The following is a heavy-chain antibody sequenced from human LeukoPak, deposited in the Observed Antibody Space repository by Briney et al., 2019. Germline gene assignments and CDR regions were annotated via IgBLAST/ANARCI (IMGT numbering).Heavy chain of an antibody. Sequence: SETLSLTCAVSGDSITSHNWWSWVRQSPGKGLEWIGEIYHSGTTNYSPSLKSRVTISVDKSKSQLSLRLTSVTAADTAVYFCASCLFDYYYFDQWGQGTLVTVSS. J-gene: IGHJ4*02. CDR3: ASCLFDYYYFDQ. CDR2: IYHSGTT. D-gene: IGHD3-10*01. V-gene: IGHV4-4*02. CDR1: GDSITSHNW.